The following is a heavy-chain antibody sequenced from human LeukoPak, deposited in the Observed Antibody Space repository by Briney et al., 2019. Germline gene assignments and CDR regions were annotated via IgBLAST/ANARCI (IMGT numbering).Heavy chain of an antibody. CDR3: AKEVRESAWFYFDY. Sequence: PGGSLRLSCAASGFTFKTYAMSWVRQAPGKGLEWVPGIRSSGDSTYYADSVKGRFTISRDNSRNTLYLQMNSLSAEDTAVYYCAKEVRESAWFYFDYWGQGTLATVSS. V-gene: IGHV3-23*01. D-gene: IGHD3-10*01. J-gene: IGHJ4*02. CDR2: IRSSGDST. CDR1: GFTFKTYA.